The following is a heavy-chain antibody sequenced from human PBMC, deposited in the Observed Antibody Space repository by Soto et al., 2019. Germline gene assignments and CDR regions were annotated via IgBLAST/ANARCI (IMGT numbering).Heavy chain of an antibody. CDR1: GFTLSDHY. J-gene: IGHJ4*02. V-gene: IGHV3-72*01. Sequence: EVQLVESGGGLVQPGGSLRLSCAGSGFTLSDHYIDWVRQAPGKGLEWVGRSRDKAQGYSTAYAASVKGRFTTSRDESKNSVYLQMNSLKTEDTAVYYCAKDGGGLPSVAARPLGASDFWGQGTLVTVSS. D-gene: IGHD2-15*01. CDR3: AKDGGGLPSVAARPLGASDF. CDR2: SRDKAQGYST.